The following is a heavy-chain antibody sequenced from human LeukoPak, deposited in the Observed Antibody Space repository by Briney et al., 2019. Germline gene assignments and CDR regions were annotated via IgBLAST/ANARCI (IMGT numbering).Heavy chain of an antibody. Sequence: PSETLSLTCSVSAGSISSGDYYWSWVRQPPGRGLEWIGYIYYSGTTYYSPSLKSRLTISVDTSKNQFSLKLISVTPADTALNFCATFGTYSYDGRDWGQGTLVTVSS. CDR1: AGSISSGDYY. CDR2: IYYSGTT. J-gene: IGHJ4*02. CDR3: ATFGTYSYDGRD. D-gene: IGHD3-22*01. V-gene: IGHV4-30-4*08.